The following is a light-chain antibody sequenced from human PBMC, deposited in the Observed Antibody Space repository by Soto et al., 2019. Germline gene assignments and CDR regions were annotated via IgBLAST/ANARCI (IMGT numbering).Light chain of an antibody. J-gene: IGKJ4*01. V-gene: IGKV3-20*01. CDR2: GAS. CDR3: QQYGSSPPLT. CDR1: QSVSSNY. Sequence: EIVLTQSTGNLSLSPGERATLSCRASQSVSSNYLAWYQQKPGQAPRLLIYGASSRATGIPDRFSGSGSGTDLTLTISRLEPEDFVVYYCQQYGSSPPLTFGGGTKVEIK.